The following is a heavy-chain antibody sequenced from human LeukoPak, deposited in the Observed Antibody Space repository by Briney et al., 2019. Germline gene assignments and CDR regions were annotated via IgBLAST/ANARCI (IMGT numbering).Heavy chain of an antibody. CDR2: ISSSGSTI. CDR3: AREGKTQNYDILTGYYTQYFGY. J-gene: IGHJ4*02. Sequence: GGSLRLSCAASGFTFSSYEMNWVRQAPGKGLEWVSYISSSGSTIYYADSVKGRFTISRDNAKNSLYLQMNSLRAEDTAVYYRAREGKTQNYDILTGYYTQYFGYWGQGTLVTVSS. CDR1: GFTFSSYE. D-gene: IGHD3-9*01. V-gene: IGHV3-48*03.